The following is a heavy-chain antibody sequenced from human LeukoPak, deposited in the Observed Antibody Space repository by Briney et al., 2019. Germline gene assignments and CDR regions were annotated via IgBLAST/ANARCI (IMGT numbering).Heavy chain of an antibody. CDR1: GYTFTSHG. D-gene: IGHD4-17*01. J-gene: IGHJ6*03. Sequence: GASVKVSCKASGYTFTSHGITWVRQAPGQGLEWVGWISTYNGDTNYAQKLQGRVTMTTDTSTTTVYMELSRLRSDDTAVYYCARRAGDSIKYYYYMDVWGKGTTVTVSS. CDR2: ISTYNGDT. CDR3: ARRAGDSIKYYYYMDV. V-gene: IGHV1-18*01.